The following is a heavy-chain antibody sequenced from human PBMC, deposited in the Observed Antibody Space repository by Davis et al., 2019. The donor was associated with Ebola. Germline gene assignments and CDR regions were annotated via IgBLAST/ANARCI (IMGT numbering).Heavy chain of an antibody. CDR1: GITFSSYG. Sequence: GESLKISCAASGITFSSYGMHWVRQAPGKGLEWVAVISYDGSNKYYADSVKGRFTISSDNSKNTLYLQMNSLRAEDTAVYYCARVPLCSGGSCYYFDYWGQGTLVTVSS. CDR3: ARVPLCSGGSCYYFDY. D-gene: IGHD2-15*01. CDR2: ISYDGSNK. J-gene: IGHJ4*02. V-gene: IGHV3-30*03.